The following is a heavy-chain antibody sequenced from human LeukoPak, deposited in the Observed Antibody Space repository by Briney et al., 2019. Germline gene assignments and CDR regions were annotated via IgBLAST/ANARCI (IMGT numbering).Heavy chain of an antibody. CDR3: ASFVAEPKKYSSGWYVDY. V-gene: IGHV1-69*13. J-gene: IGHJ4*02. CDR1: GGTFSSYA. CDR2: IIPIFGTA. D-gene: IGHD6-19*01. Sequence: ASVKVSCKASGGTFSSYAISWVRQAPGQGLEWMGGIIPIFGTANYAQKFQGRVTITADESTSTAYMELSSLRSEETAVYYCASFVAEPKKYSSGWYVDYWGQGTLVTVSS.